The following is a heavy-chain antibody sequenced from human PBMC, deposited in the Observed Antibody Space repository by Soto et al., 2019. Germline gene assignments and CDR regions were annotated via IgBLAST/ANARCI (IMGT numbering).Heavy chain of an antibody. V-gene: IGHV1-18*01. CDR2: ISAYNGNT. J-gene: IGHJ4*02. CDR1: GYAFSSYH. Sequence: QIQLVQSGAEVKKPGASVKVSCKASGYAFSSYHITWVRQAPGQGLEWMGWISAYNGNTNYAQNLQGRVTMTTDPSTSTAYMELRSLRSDDTAVYYCARDLPPVDYWGQGTLVTVSS. CDR3: ARDLPPVDY.